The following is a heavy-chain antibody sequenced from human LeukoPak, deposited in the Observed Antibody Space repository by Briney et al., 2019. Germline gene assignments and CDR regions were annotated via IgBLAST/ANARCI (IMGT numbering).Heavy chain of an antibody. CDR1: GYSFSSYW. CDR2: IYPGDSDT. J-gene: IGHJ2*01. V-gene: IGHV5-51*01. D-gene: IGHD6-13*01. Sequence: GESLKISFKGSGYSFSSYWIGWVRQMPGKGLEWMGVIYPGDSDTRYSPSFQGQVTISADKSINTAYLQWSSLEASDTAIYYCARQGIAERYFDLWGRGTLVTVSS. CDR3: ARQGIAERYFDL.